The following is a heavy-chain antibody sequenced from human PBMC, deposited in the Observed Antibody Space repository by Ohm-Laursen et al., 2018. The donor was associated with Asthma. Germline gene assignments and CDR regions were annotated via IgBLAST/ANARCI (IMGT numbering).Heavy chain of an antibody. J-gene: IGHJ4*02. D-gene: IGHD4-11*01. Sequence: SDTLSLTCTVSGASIISSRYFWGWFCQSPGKGLEWIGTIHYSGSTNYNPSLRGRVIMFVDTSRNQFSLQWHSVTAPDTAVYYCASLPTDYSIDFWGQGTLVTVSS. CDR1: GASIISSRYF. CDR3: ASLPTDYSIDF. CDR2: IHYSGST. V-gene: IGHV4-39*01.